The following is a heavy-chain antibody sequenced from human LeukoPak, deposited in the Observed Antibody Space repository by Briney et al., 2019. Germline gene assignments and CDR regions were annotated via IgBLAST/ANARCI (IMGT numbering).Heavy chain of an antibody. CDR2: ISSSSSYI. V-gene: IGHV3-21*01. J-gene: IGHJ4*02. D-gene: IGHD3-10*01. CDR3: ASKGVRGY. Sequence: PGGSLRLSCAASGFTFSSYWMSWARQAPGKGLEWVSSISSSSSYIYYADSVKGRFTISRDNAKNSLYPQMNSLRAEDTAVYYCASKGVRGYWGQGTLVTVSS. CDR1: GFTFSSYW.